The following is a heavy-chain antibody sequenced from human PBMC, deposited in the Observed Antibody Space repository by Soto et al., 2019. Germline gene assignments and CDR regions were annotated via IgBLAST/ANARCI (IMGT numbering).Heavy chain of an antibody. CDR3: ARYYDILTGYLDY. D-gene: IGHD3-9*01. V-gene: IGHV1-3*01. CDR2: INAGNGNT. Sequence: ASVKVSCKASGYTFTSYAMHWVRQAPGQRLEWMGWINAGNGNTKYSQKFQGRVTITRDTSASTAYMELSSLRSEDTAVYYCARYYDILTGYLDYWGQGTLVTVSS. CDR1: GYTFTSYA. J-gene: IGHJ4*02.